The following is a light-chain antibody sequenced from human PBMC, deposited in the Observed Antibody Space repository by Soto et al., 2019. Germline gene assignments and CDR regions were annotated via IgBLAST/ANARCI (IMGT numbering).Light chain of an antibody. J-gene: IGLJ1*01. V-gene: IGLV2-14*03. Sequence: QSALTQPASVSGSPGQSITISFTGTSSDIGAFTFVSWYQQHPGKVPKLMIFDVNRRPSGVSDRFSGYKSGNTASLTISGLHAEDEGDYYCSSYTSSSTNVFGSGTSSPS. CDR2: DVN. CDR1: SSDIGAFTF. CDR3: SSYTSSSTNV.